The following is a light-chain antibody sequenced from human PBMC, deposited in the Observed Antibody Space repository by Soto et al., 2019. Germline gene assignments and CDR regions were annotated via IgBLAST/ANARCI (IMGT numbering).Light chain of an antibody. CDR3: RSSTSSSTLV. V-gene: IGLV2-14*01. J-gene: IGLJ3*02. CDR1: TRDVGGYNY. Sequence: QSALTQPASVSGSPGQSITLSCTGPTRDVGGYNYVSCYQQHPGKAPKLRIYDVSNRPSGVSNRFSGSKSGNTASLTISAFQTEDEVYYDCRSSTSSSTLVLGVGTPLTVL. CDR2: DVS.